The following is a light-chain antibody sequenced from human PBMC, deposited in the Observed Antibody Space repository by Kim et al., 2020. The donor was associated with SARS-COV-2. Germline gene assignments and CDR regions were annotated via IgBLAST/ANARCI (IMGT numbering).Light chain of an antibody. Sequence: EIVLTQSPATLSLSPGERATLSCRASQSVSSYLAWYQQKPGQAPRLLIYDASNRATGIPARFSGSGSGTDFTLTISSLEPEDFAVYYWQQRSNWPPITFGQGTRLAI. J-gene: IGKJ5*01. CDR3: QQRSNWPPIT. CDR1: QSVSSY. CDR2: DAS. V-gene: IGKV3-11*01.